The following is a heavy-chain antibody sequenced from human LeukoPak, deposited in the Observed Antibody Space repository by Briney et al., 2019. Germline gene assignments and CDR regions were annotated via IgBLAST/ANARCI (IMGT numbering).Heavy chain of an antibody. CDR1: GFTFSSYS. CDR3: AIDRRHVPGTGHGDPFDY. D-gene: IGHD4-17*01. CDR2: ISSSNSYI. V-gene: IGHV3-21*01. Sequence: GGSLTLSCAASGFTFSSYSMNWLPHAPGEGREWGSSISSSNSYIYYADTVKGRFTISRDNAKNSLYLQMNSLRAEDTAVYYSAIDRRHVPGTGHGDPFDYWGQGTLVTVSS. J-gene: IGHJ4*02.